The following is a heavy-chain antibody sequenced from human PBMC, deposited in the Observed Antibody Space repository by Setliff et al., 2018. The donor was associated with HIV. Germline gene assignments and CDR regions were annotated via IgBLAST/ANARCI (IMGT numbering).Heavy chain of an antibody. CDR3: ARRIQLRDSSGRSCWTFDI. Sequence: SETLSLTCTVSGASINSGSHNWGWIRQPPGKGLEGIATLHYTGTTYYNPSLKSRVTISTDTSKNQFSLKLSSVTAADTAVYYCARRIQLRDSSGRSCWTFDIWGQGTMVTVSS. V-gene: IGHV4-39*01. J-gene: IGHJ3*02. CDR1: GASINSGSHN. D-gene: IGHD2-15*01. CDR2: LHYTGTT.